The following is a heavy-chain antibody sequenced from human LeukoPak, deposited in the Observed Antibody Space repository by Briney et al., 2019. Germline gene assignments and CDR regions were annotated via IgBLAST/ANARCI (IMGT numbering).Heavy chain of an antibody. CDR3: ARAGFALAPHRGTPFDY. D-gene: IGHD6-6*01. V-gene: IGHV1-8*03. CDR1: GYSFTNYD. Sequence: ASVQVSCKASGYSFTNYDINWVRQATGQGLEWMGWMNPKSGDTGYSQKFQGRVFITRDTSINTAYMELSSLGSDDTAVYYCARAGFALAPHRGTPFDYWGQGTLVTVSS. J-gene: IGHJ4*02. CDR2: MNPKSGDT.